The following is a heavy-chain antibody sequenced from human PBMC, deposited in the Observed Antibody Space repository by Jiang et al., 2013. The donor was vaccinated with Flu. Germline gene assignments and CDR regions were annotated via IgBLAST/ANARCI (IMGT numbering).Heavy chain of an antibody. CDR3: TRGEAVPRSDVFDV. Sequence: GAEVKKPGASVRLSCMASGYTFGDYYIHWVRQAPGQGLEWMGIINPISGTTNYAQNFQDRVTMTRDTSTKTVYMELSILKFEDSAVYYCTRGEAVPRSDVFDVWGQGTVVNVSS. D-gene: IGHD6-19*01. CDR2: INPISGTT. J-gene: IGHJ3*01. CDR1: GYTFGDYY. V-gene: IGHV1-46*01.